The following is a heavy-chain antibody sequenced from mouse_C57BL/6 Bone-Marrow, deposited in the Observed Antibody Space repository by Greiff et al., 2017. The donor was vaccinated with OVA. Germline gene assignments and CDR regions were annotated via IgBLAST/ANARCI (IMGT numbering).Heavy chain of an antibody. CDR1: YTFTDYYM. J-gene: IGHJ1*03. CDR3: RCSNPWYFDV. Sequence: LQESGPELVKPGASVKMSCKASGYTFTDYYMHWVKQKPGKGLEWIGEIYPGSGNTYYNEKFKGKATLTADTSSSTAYMQLSSLTSEDSAVYFCARCSNPWYFDVWGTGTTVTVSS. D-gene: IGHD2-5*01. V-gene: IGHV1-83*01. CDR2: YPGSGNTY.